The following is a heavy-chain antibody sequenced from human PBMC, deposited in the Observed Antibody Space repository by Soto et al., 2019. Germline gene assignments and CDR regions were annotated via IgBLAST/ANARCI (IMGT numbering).Heavy chain of an antibody. CDR2: ISYDGSNK. J-gene: IGHJ6*02. V-gene: IGHV3-30*18. Sequence: GGSLRLSCAASGFTFSSYGMHWVRQAPGKGLEWVAVISYDGSNKYYADSVKGRFTISRDNSKNTLYLQMNSLRAEDTAVYYCAKDQSVYSSSQRGYYYGMDVWGQGTTVTVSS. CDR3: AKDQSVYSSSQRGYYYGMDV. CDR1: GFTFSSYG. D-gene: IGHD6-13*01.